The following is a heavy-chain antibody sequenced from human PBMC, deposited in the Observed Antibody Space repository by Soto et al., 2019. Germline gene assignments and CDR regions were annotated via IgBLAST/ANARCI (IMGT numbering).Heavy chain of an antibody. D-gene: IGHD2-2*01. Sequence: GGSLRLSCAASGFTFSSYGMHWVRQAPGKGLEGVAVISYDGSNKYYADSVKGRFTISRDNSKNTLYLQMNSLRAEDTAVYYCAKDWGDQPLYNWFDPWGQGTLVTVSS. J-gene: IGHJ5*02. CDR1: GFTFSSYG. V-gene: IGHV3-30*18. CDR2: ISYDGSNK. CDR3: AKDWGDQPLYNWFDP.